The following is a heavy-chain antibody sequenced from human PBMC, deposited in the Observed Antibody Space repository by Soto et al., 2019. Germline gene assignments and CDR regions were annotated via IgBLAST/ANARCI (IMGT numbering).Heavy chain of an antibody. D-gene: IGHD6-19*01. CDR3: ARQRGSIAVSASDYFQH. CDR2: IYPGESDT. Sequence: PGESLKISCKGSGYSFTSYWIGWVRQMPGKSLEWMGIIYPGESDTRYSPSFQGQVTISADKSISTAFLQWSSLKTSDTAMYDCARQRGSIAVSASDYFQHWGQGTLVTVSS. V-gene: IGHV5-51*01. J-gene: IGHJ1*01. CDR1: GYSFTSYW.